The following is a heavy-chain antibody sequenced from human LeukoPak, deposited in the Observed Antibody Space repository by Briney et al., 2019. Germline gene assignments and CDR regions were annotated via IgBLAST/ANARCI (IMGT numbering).Heavy chain of an antibody. V-gene: IGHV4-31*03. Sequence: PSQTLSLTCTVSGGSISSGGYYWSWIRQHPGKGLEWIGYIYYSGSTYYNPSLKSRVTISVDTSKNQFSLKLSSVTAADTAVYCCARAKYSSSSYFDYWGQGTLVTVSS. CDR3: ARAKYSSSSYFDY. CDR2: IYYSGST. CDR1: GGSISSGGYY. D-gene: IGHD6-6*01. J-gene: IGHJ4*02.